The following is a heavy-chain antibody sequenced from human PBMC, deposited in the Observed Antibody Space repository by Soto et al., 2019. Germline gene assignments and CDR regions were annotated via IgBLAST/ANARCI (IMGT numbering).Heavy chain of an antibody. V-gene: IGHV3-49*03. CDR3: TRGNNCSGGSCYFIYYYGMDV. D-gene: IGHD2-15*01. CDR1: GFTFVDYA. Sequence: GGSLRLSCTASGFTFVDYAISFFRQSPLKWLEWVVFIRSKAYGGTTEYAASVKGRFTISRDDSKSIAYLQMNSLKTEDTAVYYCTRGNNCSGGSCYFIYYYGMDVWGQGTTVTVSS. J-gene: IGHJ6*02. CDR2: IRSKAYGGTT.